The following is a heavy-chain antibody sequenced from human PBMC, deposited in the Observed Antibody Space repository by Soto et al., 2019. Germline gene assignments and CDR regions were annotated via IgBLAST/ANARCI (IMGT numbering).Heavy chain of an antibody. CDR2: IIRIFGTP. V-gene: IGHV1-69*12. J-gene: IGHJ6*02. CDR1: GGTFSSYA. Sequence: QVQLVQSGAEVKKPGSSVKVSCKASGGTFSSYAINWVRQAPGQGLEWMGGIIRIFGTPDYAQRFQGRVTMTADESTSTAYMELSSLRSEDTSVDYCARQGSNEYYYYGMDVWGQGTTVTVSS. D-gene: IGHD3-10*01. CDR3: ARQGSNEYYYYGMDV.